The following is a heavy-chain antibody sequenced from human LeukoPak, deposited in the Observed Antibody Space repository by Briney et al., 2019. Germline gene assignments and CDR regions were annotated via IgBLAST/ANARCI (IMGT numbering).Heavy chain of an antibody. V-gene: IGHV3-23*01. D-gene: IGHD4-23*01. Sequence: GASLRLSCAASGFTLSSYAMSWVRQAPGKGLEWVSAFSGSGGSTYYADSVKGRFTISRDNSKNTLYLQMSSLSAEDTAVYCCAKDDYGGWDDYWGQGTLVTVSS. CDR3: AKDDYGGWDDY. CDR2: FSGSGGST. CDR1: GFTLSSYA. J-gene: IGHJ4*02.